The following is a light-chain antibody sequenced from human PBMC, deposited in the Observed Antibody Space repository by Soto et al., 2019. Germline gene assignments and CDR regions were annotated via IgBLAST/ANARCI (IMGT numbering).Light chain of an antibody. CDR3: QQYGSSPGT. CDR2: DTS. V-gene: IGKV4-1*01. Sequence: DILMTQSPDSLAVSMGDRATINCKSSQTVLYSSNNKNYLAWYQQKPGQAPSLLIYDTSTRATGVPDRFSGSGSGTDFALTISRVEPEDFAIYFCQQYGSSPGTFGQGTKVDIK. CDR1: QTVLYSSNNKNY. J-gene: IGKJ1*01.